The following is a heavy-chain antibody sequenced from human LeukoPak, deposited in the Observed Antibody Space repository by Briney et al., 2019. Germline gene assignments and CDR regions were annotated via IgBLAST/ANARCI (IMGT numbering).Heavy chain of an antibody. J-gene: IGHJ3*02. CDR1: GFTVSSNY. CDR2: IYTGGTT. D-gene: IGHD2-21*01. Sequence: GGSLRLSCAASGFTVSSNYMSWVRQALGKGLEWVSVIYTGGTTYYADSVKGRFTFSRDTSKNTLYLQMNSLRAEDTAVYYCARGIAVARNDAFDIWGQGTMVTVSS. CDR3: ARGIAVARNDAFDI. V-gene: IGHV3-53*01.